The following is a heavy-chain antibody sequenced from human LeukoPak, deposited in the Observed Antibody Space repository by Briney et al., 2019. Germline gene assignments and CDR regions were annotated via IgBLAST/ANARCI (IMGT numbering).Heavy chain of an antibody. CDR3: ARGHPWGIDY. D-gene: IGHD3-16*01. V-gene: IGHV4-61*08. J-gene: IGHJ4*02. CDR1: GGSISSGDYY. Sequence: SETLSLTCTVSGGSISSGDYYWSWIRQPPGKGLEWIGYIYYSGSTNYNPSLESRVTISVDTSRNQFSLKLSSVTAADTAVYYCARGHPWGIDYWGQGTLVTVSS. CDR2: IYYSGST.